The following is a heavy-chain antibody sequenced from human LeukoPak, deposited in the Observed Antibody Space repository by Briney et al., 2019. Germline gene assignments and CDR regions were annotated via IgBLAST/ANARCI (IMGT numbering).Heavy chain of an antibody. D-gene: IGHD3-22*01. V-gene: IGHV3-48*02. Sequence: QPGGSLRLSCAASGFTFSTYSMNWVRQAPGKGLEWISYISSSSSTIYYADSVKGLFTVSRDNAKNSLYLQMNSLRDEDTAVYYCAREVITFDYWGQGTLVTVSS. CDR1: GFTFSTYS. CDR3: AREVITFDY. CDR2: ISSSSSTI. J-gene: IGHJ4*02.